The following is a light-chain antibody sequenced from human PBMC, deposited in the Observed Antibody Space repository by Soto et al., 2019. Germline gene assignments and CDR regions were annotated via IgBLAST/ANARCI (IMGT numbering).Light chain of an antibody. V-gene: IGKV1-39*01. Sequence: DIQMTQSPSSLSASVGDRVTITCRASQSITTYLNWYQQTSGEAPKLLIYAAARLQTGVPSRFSGSGSGTDFTLTVSSLQPEDFATYYCQQAYGAPPTFGQGTKWIS. J-gene: IGKJ1*01. CDR1: QSITTY. CDR2: AAA. CDR3: QQAYGAPPT.